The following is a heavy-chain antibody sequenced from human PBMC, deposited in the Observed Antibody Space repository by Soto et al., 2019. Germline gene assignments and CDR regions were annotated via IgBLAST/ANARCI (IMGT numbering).Heavy chain of an antibody. CDR3: ARVLQQLTLIDDY. J-gene: IGHJ4*02. D-gene: IGHD6-13*01. V-gene: IGHV5-10-1*01. CDR1: GYSFTSYW. Sequence: PGESLKISCKGSGYSFTSYWISWVRQMPGKGLEWMGRIDPSDSYTNYSPSFQGHVTISADKSISTAYLQWSSLKASDTAMYYWARVLQQLTLIDDYWGQGTLVTVSS. CDR2: IDPSDSYT.